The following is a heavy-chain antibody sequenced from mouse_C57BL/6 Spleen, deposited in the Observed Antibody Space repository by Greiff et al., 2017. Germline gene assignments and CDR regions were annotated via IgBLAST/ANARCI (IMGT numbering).Heavy chain of an antibody. V-gene: IGHV1-72*01. CDR2: IDPNSGGT. CDR1: GYTFTSYW. CDR3: ARSPIYYDYDIYYARDY. Sequence: QVQLKQPGAELVKPGASVKLSCKASGYTFTSYWMHWVKQRPGRGLEWIGRIDPNSGGTKYNEKFKSKATLTVDKPSSTAYMQLSSLTSEDSAVYYCARSPIYYDYDIYYARDYWGQGTSVTVSS. J-gene: IGHJ4*01. D-gene: IGHD2-4*01.